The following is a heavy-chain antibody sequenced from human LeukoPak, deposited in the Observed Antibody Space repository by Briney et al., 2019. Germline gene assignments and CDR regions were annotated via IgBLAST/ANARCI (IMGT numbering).Heavy chain of an antibody. CDR1: GYTFTSYD. Sequence: GASVKVSCKASGYTFTSYDINWVRQATGQGLEWMGWMNPNSGNTGYAQKFQGRVTITRNTSISTAYMELSSLRSEDTAVYYCATSRPVNYFPNYWGQGTLVTVSS. D-gene: IGHD2/OR15-2a*01. V-gene: IGHV1-8*03. CDR2: MNPNSGNT. J-gene: IGHJ4*02. CDR3: ATSRPVNYFPNY.